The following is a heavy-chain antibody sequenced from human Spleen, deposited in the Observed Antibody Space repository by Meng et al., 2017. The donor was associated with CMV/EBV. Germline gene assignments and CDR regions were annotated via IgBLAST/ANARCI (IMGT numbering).Heavy chain of an antibody. Sequence: VSCKPSGYTFTSYDINWVRQATGQGLEWMGWMNPNTGNTAYAQKFQGRLTLTRDTSIGTAYMELSSLRSEDTAVYYCVRSSSTVAYFYYGLDVWGQGTTVTVSS. J-gene: IGHJ6*02. CDR2: MNPNTGNT. V-gene: IGHV1-8*02. CDR1: GYTFTSYD. D-gene: IGHD2-15*01. CDR3: VRSSSTVAYFYYGLDV.